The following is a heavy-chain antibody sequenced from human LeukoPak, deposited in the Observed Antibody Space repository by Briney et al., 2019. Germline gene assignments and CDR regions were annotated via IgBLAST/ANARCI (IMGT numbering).Heavy chain of an antibody. Sequence: ASVKVSCKASGYTFTGYYMHWVRQAPGQGLEWMGWINPNSGGTNYAQKFQGRVTMTRDTSISTAYMELSRLRSDDTAVYYYASTYYYDSSGLHWGQGTLVTVSS. J-gene: IGHJ4*02. V-gene: IGHV1-2*02. D-gene: IGHD3-22*01. CDR2: INPNSGGT. CDR1: GYTFTGYY. CDR3: ASTYYYDSSGLH.